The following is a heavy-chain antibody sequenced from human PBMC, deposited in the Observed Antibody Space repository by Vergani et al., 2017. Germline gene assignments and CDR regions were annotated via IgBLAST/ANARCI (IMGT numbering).Heavy chain of an antibody. CDR1: GFTFSSYG. CDR3: AKDVSGYGDFYYMDV. Sequence: VQLVESGGGVVQPGRSLRLSCAASGFTFSSYGMHWVRQAPGKGLEWVAVISYDGSNKYYADSVKGRFTISRDNSKNTLYLEMHSLRAEDTAVYYCAKDVSGYGDFYYMDVWGKGTTVTVSS. J-gene: IGHJ6*03. D-gene: IGHD4-17*01. CDR2: ISYDGSNK. V-gene: IGHV3-30*18.